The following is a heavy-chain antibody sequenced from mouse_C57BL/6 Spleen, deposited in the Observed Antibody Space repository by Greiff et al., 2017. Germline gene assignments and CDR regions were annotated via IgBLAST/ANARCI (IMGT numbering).Heavy chain of an antibody. V-gene: IGHV14-2*01. J-gene: IGHJ3*01. CDR3: APYDYDGAWFAY. Sequence: EVQVVESGAELVKPGASVKLSCTASGYNIKDYYMHWVKQRTVQGLEWIGRIDPEDGETKYAPKFQGKATMTADTSSNTAYLQLSSLTSEDSAVYYCAPYDYDGAWFAYWGQGTLVTVSA. CDR2: IDPEDGET. CDR1: GYNIKDYY. D-gene: IGHD2-4*01.